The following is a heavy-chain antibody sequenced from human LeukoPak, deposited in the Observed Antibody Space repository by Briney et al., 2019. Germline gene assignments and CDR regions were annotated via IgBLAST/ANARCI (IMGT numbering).Heavy chain of an antibody. J-gene: IGHJ6*03. V-gene: IGHV4-4*07. D-gene: IGHD3-10*01. CDR2: IYTSGST. CDR1: GGSISSYY. CDR3: ARVVTMVRGVTTYYYYMDV. Sequence: SETLSLTCTVSGGSISSYYWSWIRQPPGKGLEWIGRIYTSGSTNYNPSLKSRVTMSVDTSKNQFSLKLSSVTAADTAVYYCARVVTMVRGVTTYYYYMDVWGKGTTVTISS.